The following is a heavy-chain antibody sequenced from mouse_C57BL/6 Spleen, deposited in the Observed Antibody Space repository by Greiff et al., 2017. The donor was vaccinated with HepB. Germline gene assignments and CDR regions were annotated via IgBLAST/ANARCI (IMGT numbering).Heavy chain of an antibody. Sequence: QQSCTASGYTFTSYWMHWVKQRPGRGLEWIGRIDPNSGGTKYNEKFKSKATLTVDKPSSTAYMQLSSLTSEDSAVYYCARGYSNYGGGAMDYWGQGTSVTVSS. V-gene: IGHV1-72*01. CDR2: IDPNSGGT. J-gene: IGHJ4*01. CDR3: ARGYSNYGGGAMDY. D-gene: IGHD2-5*01. CDR1: GYTFTSYW.